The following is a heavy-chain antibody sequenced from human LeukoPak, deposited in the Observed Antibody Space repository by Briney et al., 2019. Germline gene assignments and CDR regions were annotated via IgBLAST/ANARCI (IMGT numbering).Heavy chain of an antibody. V-gene: IGHV3-21*01. CDR2: ISSSSYI. CDR3: AILLRSVAFDI. Sequence: GGSLRLSCAASGFTFSSYSMNWVRQAPGKGPEWVSSISSSSYIYYADSVKGRFTISRDNAKNSLYLQMNSLRAEDTAVYYCAILLRSVAFDIWGQGTMVTVSS. CDR1: GFTFSSYS. J-gene: IGHJ3*02. D-gene: IGHD3-3*01.